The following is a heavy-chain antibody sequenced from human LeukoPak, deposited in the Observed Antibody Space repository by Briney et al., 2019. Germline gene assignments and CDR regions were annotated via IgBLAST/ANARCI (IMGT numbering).Heavy chain of an antibody. CDR1: GFTFSSYA. D-gene: IGHD6-19*01. V-gene: IGHV3-23*01. J-gene: IGHJ4*02. Sequence: GGSLRLSCAASGFTFSSYAMSWVRQAPGKGLEWVSGISGSGGSTYYADSVKGRFTISRDNSKNTLYLQMNSLRAEDTAVYNCAKDGISGWPRGYFDYWGQGTLVTVSS. CDR2: ISGSGGST. CDR3: AKDGISGWPRGYFDY.